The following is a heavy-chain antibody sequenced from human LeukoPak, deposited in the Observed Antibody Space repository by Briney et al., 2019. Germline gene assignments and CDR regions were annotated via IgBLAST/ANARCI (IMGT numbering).Heavy chain of an antibody. D-gene: IGHD2-8*01. CDR2: INPSGGSK. CDR1: GYTFTSYY. Sequence: SVKVSCKASGYTFTSYYMHWVRQAPGQGLEWMGIINPSGGSKSYAQKFQGRVTMTRDTSTSTVYMELSSLRSEDTAVYYCASRRYSTATASNDVSQSVDYWGQGTLVTVSS. CDR3: ASRRYSTATASNDVSQSVDY. V-gene: IGHV1-46*01. J-gene: IGHJ4*02.